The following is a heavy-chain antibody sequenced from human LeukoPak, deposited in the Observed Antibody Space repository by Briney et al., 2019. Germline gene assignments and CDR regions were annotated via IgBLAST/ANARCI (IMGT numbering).Heavy chain of an antibody. CDR1: GFTFSSYS. Sequence: GGSLRLSCAASGFTFSSYSMNWVRQAPGKGLEWVSSISSSSSYIYYADSVKGRFTISRDNAKNSLYLQMNSLRAVDTAVYYCARALDGYDFWSGYVYWGQGTLVTVSS. CDR2: ISSSSSYI. J-gene: IGHJ4*02. CDR3: ARALDGYDFWSGYVY. D-gene: IGHD3-3*01. V-gene: IGHV3-21*01.